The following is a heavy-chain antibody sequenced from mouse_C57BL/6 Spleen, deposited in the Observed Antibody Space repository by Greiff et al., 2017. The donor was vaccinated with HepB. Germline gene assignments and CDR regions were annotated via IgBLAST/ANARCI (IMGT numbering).Heavy chain of an antibody. D-gene: IGHD2-5*01. V-gene: IGHV5-17*01. CDR3: ARIAYYSNYVDV. J-gene: IGHJ1*03. CDR2: ISSGSSTI. Sequence: EVQLVESGGGLVKPGGSLKLSCAASGFTFSDYGMHWVRQAPEKGLEWVAYISSGSSTIYYADTVKGRFTISRDNAKNTLFLQMTSLRSEDTAMYYCARIAYYSNYVDVWGTGTTVTVSS. CDR1: GFTFSDYG.